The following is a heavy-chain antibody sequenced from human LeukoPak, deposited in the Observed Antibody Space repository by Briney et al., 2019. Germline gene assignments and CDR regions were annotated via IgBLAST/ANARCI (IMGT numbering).Heavy chain of an antibody. CDR1: GFTFSNAW. D-gene: IGHD3-22*01. Sequence: GGSLRLSCAASGFTFSNAWMSWVRQAPGKGLEWVGRIKSKTDGGTTDYAAPVKGRFTISRDDSKNTLYLQMNSLKTEDTAAYYCTLGGCYDSSGYQYWGQGTLVTVSS. J-gene: IGHJ4*02. CDR2: IKSKTDGGTT. V-gene: IGHV3-15*01. CDR3: TLGGCYDSSGYQY.